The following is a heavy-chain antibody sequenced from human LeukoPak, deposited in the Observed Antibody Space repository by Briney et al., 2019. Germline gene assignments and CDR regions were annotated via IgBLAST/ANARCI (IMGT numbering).Heavy chain of an antibody. CDR3: AKRNTMVRGGPCFDN. CDR1: GFTFSSYR. CDR2: IFGSGDTT. J-gene: IGHJ4*02. D-gene: IGHD3-10*01. Sequence: GGSLRLSCAASGFTFSSYRMNWVRQAPGKGLEWVSIIFGSGDTTYYADSVKGRFTVSRDNSKNTLYLQMNSLRPEDTAIYYCAKRNTMVRGGPCFDNWGQGLLVAVSS. V-gene: IGHV3-23*01.